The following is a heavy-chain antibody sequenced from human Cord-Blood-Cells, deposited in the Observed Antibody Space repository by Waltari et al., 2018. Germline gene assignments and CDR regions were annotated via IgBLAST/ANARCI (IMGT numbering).Heavy chain of an antibody. Sequence: QVQLVQSGAEVKKPGASVKGSCKASGSPFTGYSTHWVRQAPGQGLEWMGWINHNSGGTNYAQKFQGRVTMTRDTSISTAYMELSRLRSDDTAVYYCARARNFDYWGQGTLVTVSS. J-gene: IGHJ4*02. CDR1: GSPFTGYS. CDR3: ARARNFDY. CDR2: INHNSGGT. V-gene: IGHV1-2*02.